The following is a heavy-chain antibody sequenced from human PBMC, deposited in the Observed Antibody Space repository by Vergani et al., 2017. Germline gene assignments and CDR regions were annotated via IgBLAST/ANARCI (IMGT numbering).Heavy chain of an antibody. J-gene: IGHJ4*02. CDR2: IYHSGST. CDR1: GYSISSGYY. V-gene: IGHV4-38-2*01. D-gene: IGHD3-3*01. CDR3: ARAGGRVLRFLEWFRLYYFDY. Sequence: QVQLQESGPGLVKPSETLSLTCAVSGYSISSGYYWGWIRQPPGKGLEWIGSIYHSGSTYYNPSLKSRVTISVDTSKNQFSLKLSSVTAADTAVYYCARAGGRVLRFLEWFRLYYFDYWGQGTLVTVSS.